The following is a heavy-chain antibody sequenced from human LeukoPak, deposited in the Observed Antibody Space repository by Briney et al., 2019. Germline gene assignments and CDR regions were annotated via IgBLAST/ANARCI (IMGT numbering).Heavy chain of an antibody. V-gene: IGHV3-7*01. J-gene: IGHJ4*02. Sequence: GGSLRLSCAVSGFTFSNYWMSWVRQAPGKGLEWVANIKQDGSETSHVDSVKGRFTISRDNPKNSLYLQMNSLRAEDTAVYYCARDRGGVQLGYWGQGTLVTVSS. CDR3: ARDRGGVQLGY. CDR1: GFTFSNYW. D-gene: IGHD1-1*01. CDR2: IKQDGSET.